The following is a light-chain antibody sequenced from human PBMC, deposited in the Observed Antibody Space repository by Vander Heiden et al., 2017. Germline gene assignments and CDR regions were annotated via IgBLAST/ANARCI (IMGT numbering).Light chain of an antibody. J-gene: IGLJ1*01. CDR1: SSYVGGYNY. V-gene: IGLV2-14*01. CDR2: EVS. CDR3: SSYTSIVYV. Sequence: QSALTQPSSVSGAPRQSITLTCTGASSYVGGYNYVSGYQQHPCKAPKLMIYEVSNRPSGVSTRFSGSNSGNPASLTISGLQAEDEADYYCSSYTSIVYVFGTGTKVTVL.